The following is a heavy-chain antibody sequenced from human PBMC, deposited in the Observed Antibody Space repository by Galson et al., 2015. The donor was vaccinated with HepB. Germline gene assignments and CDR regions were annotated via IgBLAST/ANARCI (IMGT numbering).Heavy chain of an antibody. CDR2: ISSSSSYT. CDR1: GFTFSDYY. Sequence: SLRLSCAASGFTFSDYYMSWIRQAPGKGLEWVSYISSSSSYTNYADSVKGRFTISRDNAKNSLYLQMNSLRAEDTAVYYCARKSIAVAARGGMDVWGQGTTVTVSS. CDR3: ARKSIAVAARGGMDV. D-gene: IGHD6-19*01. J-gene: IGHJ6*02. V-gene: IGHV3-11*03.